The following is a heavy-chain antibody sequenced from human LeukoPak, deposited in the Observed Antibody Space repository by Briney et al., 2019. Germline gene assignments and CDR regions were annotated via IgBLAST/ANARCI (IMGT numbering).Heavy chain of an antibody. Sequence: GGSLRLSCAASGFTFSSYAMHWVRQAPGKGLEWVAVISYDGSNKYYADSVKGRFTISRDNSKNTLYLQMNSPRAEDTAVYYCARTDYDSSGYYDAFDIWGQGTMVTVSS. V-gene: IGHV3-30*04. CDR1: GFTFSSYA. J-gene: IGHJ3*02. CDR3: ARTDYDSSGYYDAFDI. CDR2: ISYDGSNK. D-gene: IGHD3-22*01.